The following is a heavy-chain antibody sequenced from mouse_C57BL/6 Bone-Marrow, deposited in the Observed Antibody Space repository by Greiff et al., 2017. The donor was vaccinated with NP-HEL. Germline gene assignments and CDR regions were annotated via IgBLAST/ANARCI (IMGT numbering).Heavy chain of an antibody. CDR1: GYTFTNYW. J-gene: IGHJ3*01. Sequence: VQLQQSGAELVRPGTSVEMSCKASGYTFTNYWIGWAKQRPGHGLEWIGDIYPGGGYTNYNEKFKGKATLTADKSSSTAYMQFSSLTSEDSAIYYCARLPWFAYWGQGTLVTVSA. CDR3: ARLPWFAY. V-gene: IGHV1-63*01. CDR2: IYPGGGYT.